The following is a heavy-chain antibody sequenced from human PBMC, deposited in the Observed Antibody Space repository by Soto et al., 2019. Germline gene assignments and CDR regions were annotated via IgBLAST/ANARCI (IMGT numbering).Heavy chain of an antibody. Sequence: EVPLVESGGGLVQPGGSLTLSCAASGFTFSSYELNWLRQAPGKGLQWVANISSSGSTIYYADSVKGRFNSSRDNAKNSLYLQMNSLRAEDTAVHYCARGSGSSHAAYYYYYGMDVWGQGTTGIVSS. CDR1: GFTFSSYE. J-gene: IGHJ6*02. CDR2: ISSSGSTI. D-gene: IGHD5-18*01. V-gene: IGHV3-48*03. CDR3: ARGSGSSHAAYYYYYGMDV.